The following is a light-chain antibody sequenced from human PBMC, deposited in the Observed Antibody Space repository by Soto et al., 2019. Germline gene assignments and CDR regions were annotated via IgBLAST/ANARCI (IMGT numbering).Light chain of an antibody. CDR3: QQYDTWLLA. V-gene: IGKV3-15*01. CDR2: SAS. CDR1: QSVRTN. J-gene: IGKJ2*01. Sequence: EIVMTQSPATLSVSPGERATLSCRASQSVRTNLAWYQLKPGQSPRLLIYSASTRATGIPARLSGSGSGTEFILTISNLQSEDFAVYYCQQYDTWLLAFGQGTKLEIK.